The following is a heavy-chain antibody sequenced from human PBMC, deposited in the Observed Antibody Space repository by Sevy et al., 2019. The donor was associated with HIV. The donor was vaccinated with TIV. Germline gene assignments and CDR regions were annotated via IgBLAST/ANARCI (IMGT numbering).Heavy chain of an antibody. Sequence: GGSLRLSCAISGFTVNDKYIIWVRQAPGKGLEWVSVIFSSGSTYYADSAKGRFTISRANSKNTVYLQMNSLRAEDTAVYYCVSLFLSYRSGWSYFDYWGQGTLVTVSS. CDR1: GFTVNDKY. D-gene: IGHD6-19*01. J-gene: IGHJ4*02. CDR3: VSLFLSYRSGWSYFDY. V-gene: IGHV3-66*02. CDR2: IFSSGST.